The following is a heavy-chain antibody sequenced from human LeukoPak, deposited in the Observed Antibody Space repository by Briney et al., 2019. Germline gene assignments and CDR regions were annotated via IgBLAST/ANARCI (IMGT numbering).Heavy chain of an antibody. J-gene: IGHJ3*02. CDR1: GFTFSSYG. D-gene: IGHD4-17*01. CDR3: AREQYGSDDALDI. V-gene: IGHV3-33*08. CDR2: IWFDGGNQ. Sequence: PGGSLKLSCAASGFTFSSYGMHWVRQAPGKGLEWVAVIWFDGGNQYYADSVKGRFTVSRDNSKNTMDLQMNSLRAEDTAVYYCAREQYGSDDALDIWGQGTMVTVSS.